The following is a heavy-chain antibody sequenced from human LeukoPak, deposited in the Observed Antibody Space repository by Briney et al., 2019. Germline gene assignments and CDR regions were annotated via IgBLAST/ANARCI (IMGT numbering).Heavy chain of an antibody. D-gene: IGHD6-19*01. CDR1: GYTFTGYY. CDR2: INRNSGGT. CDR3: ARDNGYSSGRGSDFDY. J-gene: IGHJ4*02. Sequence: DSVKVSCKASGYTFTGYYMHWVRQAPGQGLEWMGWINRNSGGTNYAQKFQGRVTMTRDTSSSTAYLELSSLRSDDTAVYYCARDNGYSSGRGSDFDYWGQGTLVTVSS. V-gene: IGHV1-2*02.